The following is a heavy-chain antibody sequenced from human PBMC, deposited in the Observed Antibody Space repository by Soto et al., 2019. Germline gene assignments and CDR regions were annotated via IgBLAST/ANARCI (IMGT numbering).Heavy chain of an antibody. CDR1: GYTFTSYA. J-gene: IGHJ4*02. Sequence: ASVKVSCKASGYTFTSYAMHWVRQAPGQRLEWMGWINAGNGNTKYSQKFQGRVTITRDTSASTAYMELSSLRSEDTAVYYCARDPTLEMANNYFDYWGQGTLVTVSS. V-gene: IGHV1-3*01. CDR3: ARDPTLEMANNYFDY. CDR2: INAGNGNT. D-gene: IGHD5-12*01.